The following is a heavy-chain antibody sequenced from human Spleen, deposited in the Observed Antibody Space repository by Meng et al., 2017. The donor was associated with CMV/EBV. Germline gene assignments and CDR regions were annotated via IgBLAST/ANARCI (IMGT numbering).Heavy chain of an antibody. D-gene: IGHD3-3*01. CDR3: ARVGFSYYDFWSGDY. Sequence: GSISSGDYYWSWIRQTPGKGLEWIGYIYYSGSTYYNPSLKSRVTISVDTSKNQFSLKLSSMTAADTAVYYCARVGFSYYDFWSGDYWGQGTLVTVSS. CDR1: GSISSGDYY. V-gene: IGHV4-30-4*08. J-gene: IGHJ4*02. CDR2: IYYSGST.